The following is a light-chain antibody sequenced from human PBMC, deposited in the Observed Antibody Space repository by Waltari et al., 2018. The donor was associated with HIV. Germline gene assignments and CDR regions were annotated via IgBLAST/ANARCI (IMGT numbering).Light chain of an antibody. CDR3: QVWDDTTHHVV. CDR1: LIGTKS. Sequence: SYVLTQPPSVSVALAEAATISCGGGLIGTKSVDRYQQRPGQAPLLGIYVDADRPSGIPERFSGSNSGNAATLTISRVEAADEADYYCQVWDDTTHHVVFGGGTKLTAL. J-gene: IGLJ2*01. V-gene: IGLV3-21*01. CDR2: VDA.